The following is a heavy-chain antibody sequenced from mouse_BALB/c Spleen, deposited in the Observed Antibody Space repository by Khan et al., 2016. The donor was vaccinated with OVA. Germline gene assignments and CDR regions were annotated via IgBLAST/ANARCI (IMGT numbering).Heavy chain of an antibody. Sequence: QVQLQQPGAELVKPGASVKLSCKASGYTFTSYYMYWVKQRPGQGLEWIGEINPSNGGTNVNEKFKSKATLTVDKSSSTAYMEGSSLTADDSAVYYCTRGGYGSPFAYWGQGTLVTVSA. V-gene: IGHV1S81*02. CDR1: GYTFTSYY. J-gene: IGHJ3*01. D-gene: IGHD1-1*01. CDR2: INPSNGGT. CDR3: TRGGYGSPFAY.